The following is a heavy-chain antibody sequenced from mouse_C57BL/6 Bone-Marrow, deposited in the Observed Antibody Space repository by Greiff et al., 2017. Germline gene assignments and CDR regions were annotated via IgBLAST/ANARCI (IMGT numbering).Heavy chain of an antibody. Sequence: QVQLQQPGAELVKPGASVKLSCKASGYTFTSYWMQWVKQRPGQGLEWIGEIDPSDSYTNYNQKFKGKATLTVDTSSSTAYMQLSSLTSEDSAVCYCARTGITTVVAAYYFDYWGQGTTLTVSS. CDR1: GYTFTSYW. D-gene: IGHD1-1*01. CDR3: ARTGITTVVAAYYFDY. V-gene: IGHV1-50*01. J-gene: IGHJ2*01. CDR2: IDPSDSYT.